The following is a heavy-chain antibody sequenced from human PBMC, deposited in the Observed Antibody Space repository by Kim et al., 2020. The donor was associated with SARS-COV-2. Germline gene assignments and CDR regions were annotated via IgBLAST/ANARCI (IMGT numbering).Heavy chain of an antibody. CDR3: ARGKTYYYDSSGYYYFDY. V-gene: IGHV3-53*04. CDR2: VYSGGST. Sequence: GGSLRLSCAASGFTVSSNYMSWVRQAPGKGLVWVSVVYSGGSTYSEDSVKGRFTISRHNSKNTLYLQMNSLRAEDTAVYYCARGKTYYYDSSGYYYFDYCGQGTLGTVSS. CDR1: GFTVSSNY. J-gene: IGHJ4*02. D-gene: IGHD3-22*01.